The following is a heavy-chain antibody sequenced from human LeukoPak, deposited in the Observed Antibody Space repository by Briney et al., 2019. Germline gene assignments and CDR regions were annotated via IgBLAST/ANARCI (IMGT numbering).Heavy chain of an antibody. Sequence: ASVKVSCKTSGYTFTNFEVNWVRQTTGQGLEWMGWINPNSGDTAYPQKFQDRVTMTTDTSTSTAYLELRNLRSDDTAVYYCARDSHDYCDYWGQGTLVTVSS. CDR1: GYTFTNFE. V-gene: IGHV1-8*01. CDR2: INPNSGDT. J-gene: IGHJ4*02. CDR3: ARDSHDYCDY.